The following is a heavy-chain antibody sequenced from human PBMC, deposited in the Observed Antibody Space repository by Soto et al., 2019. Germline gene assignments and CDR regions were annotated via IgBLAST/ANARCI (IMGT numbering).Heavy chain of an antibody. CDR3: ARNMDYYYGRGSGNGHGV. CDR1: GYTFTAYY. J-gene: IGHJ6*02. D-gene: IGHD3-10*02. V-gene: IGHV1-2*02. CDR2: INPKFGDT. Sequence: QVQLVQSGAEGKEPGDSVRVSCEASGYTFTAYYIHWVRQAPGQGLEWMGWINPKFGDTTYAQDFQGRVSMTRDMSISTVYMDLSRLTSDDTAIYYCARNMDYYYGRGSGNGHGVWGQGTTVTVFS.